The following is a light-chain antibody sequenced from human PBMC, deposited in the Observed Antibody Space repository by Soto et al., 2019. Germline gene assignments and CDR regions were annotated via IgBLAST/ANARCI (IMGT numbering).Light chain of an antibody. Sequence: DIQLTQSPSFLSASVGDRVTITCRASQGISSSLAWYQQKPGEAPRLLIYAASTLQSGVPSRFSGSGSGTEFTLTISSLQPDDFATYYCQHYNSYSEAFGQGTKEDIK. J-gene: IGKJ1*01. CDR1: QGISSS. V-gene: IGKV1-9*01. CDR3: QHYNSYSEA. CDR2: AAS.